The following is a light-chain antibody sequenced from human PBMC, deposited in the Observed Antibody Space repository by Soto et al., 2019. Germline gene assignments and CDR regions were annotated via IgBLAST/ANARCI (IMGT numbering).Light chain of an antibody. Sequence: QCVLTKPASGSGTAGQMVTITCSGSSSNIGSKTVNWYQQLPGTAPKLLIYSNYQRPSGVPDRFSGSKSGTSASLAISGLQSEDEADYYCSAWDASLNGYVFGTGTKVTVL. V-gene: IGLV1-44*01. CDR2: SNY. CDR1: SSNIGSKT. J-gene: IGLJ1*01. CDR3: SAWDASLNGYV.